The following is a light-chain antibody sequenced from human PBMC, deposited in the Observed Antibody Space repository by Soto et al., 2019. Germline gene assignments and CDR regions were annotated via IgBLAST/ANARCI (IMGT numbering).Light chain of an antibody. J-gene: IGKJ4*01. CDR3: QQSYITPLT. V-gene: IGKV1-39*01. Sequence: DIQMTQSPSSLSASVGDRVTITCRASQSISSYLTWYQQKPGKAPKLLIYAASRLQSGVPSRFSGSGSGTDFTLTINSLQPEDFATYYCQQSYITPLTFGGGTKVDIK. CDR2: AAS. CDR1: QSISSY.